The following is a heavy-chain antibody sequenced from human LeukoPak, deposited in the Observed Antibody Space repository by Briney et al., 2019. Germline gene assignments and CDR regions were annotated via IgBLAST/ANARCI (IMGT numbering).Heavy chain of an antibody. CDR3: ASTSIAAAGTEFDY. D-gene: IGHD6-13*01. V-gene: IGHV4-38-2*02. Sequence: SETLSLTCTVSGYSIRSGYYWGWIRQPPGKGLEWIGSIYHSGSTYYNPSLKSRVTISVDTSKNQFSLKLSSVTAADTAVYYCASTSIAAAGTEFDYWGQGTLVTVSS. CDR2: IYHSGST. CDR1: GYSIRSGYY. J-gene: IGHJ4*02.